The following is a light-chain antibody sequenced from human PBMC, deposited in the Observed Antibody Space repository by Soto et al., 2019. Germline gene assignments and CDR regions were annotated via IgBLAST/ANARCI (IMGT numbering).Light chain of an antibody. CDR3: CSYAGSSVA. V-gene: IGLV2-23*01. Sequence: QSALTQPASVSGSSGQSITISCTGTSSDVGSYNLVSWYQQHPGKAPKLMIYEGSKRPSGVSNRFSGSKSGNTASLTISGVQAEDEAEYYCCSYAGSSVAFGGGTKVTVL. CDR1: SSDVGSYNL. CDR2: EGS. J-gene: IGLJ2*01.